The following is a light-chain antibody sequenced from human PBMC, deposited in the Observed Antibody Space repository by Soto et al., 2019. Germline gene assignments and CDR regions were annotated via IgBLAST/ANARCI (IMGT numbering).Light chain of an antibody. CDR3: QQSYSTPRT. Sequence: IQMTQSPSSLSASLGDRVTITCRTSQNIYNSLNWYQQKPGKAPKLLIYAASSLQSGVPSRFSGSGSGTDFTLTISSLQPEDFATYYCQQSYSTPRTFGQGTKVDIK. J-gene: IGKJ1*01. V-gene: IGKV1-39*01. CDR2: AAS. CDR1: QNIYNS.